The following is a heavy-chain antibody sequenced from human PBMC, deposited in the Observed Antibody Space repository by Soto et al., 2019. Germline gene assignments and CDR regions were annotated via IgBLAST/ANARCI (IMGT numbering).Heavy chain of an antibody. CDR1: VFTFSSYA. J-gene: IGHJ6*02. Sequence: GGSLRLSFAASVFTFSSYAMSGVRQAPGKGLEWVSAISGSGGSTYYADSVKGRFTISRDNSKNTLYLQMNSLRAEDTAVYYCAKDGGYSYGYSPRYYYGMDVWGQGTTVTVSS. CDR2: ISGSGGST. V-gene: IGHV3-23*01. CDR3: AKDGGYSYGYSPRYYYGMDV. D-gene: IGHD5-18*01.